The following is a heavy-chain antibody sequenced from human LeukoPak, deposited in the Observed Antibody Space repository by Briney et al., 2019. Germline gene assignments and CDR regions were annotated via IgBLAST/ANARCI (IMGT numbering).Heavy chain of an antibody. J-gene: IGHJ6*03. CDR3: ASGRTIFYYYMDV. V-gene: IGHV1-2*02. D-gene: IGHD3-3*02. CDR2: INPKRGDT. CDR1: GYTFTGYY. Sequence: ASVTVSCKASGYTFTGYYMHWVRQAPGQGLEWMGWINPKRGDTNYAQKFQGRVTMTRDTSISTVYMEMSRLRSDDTAIYYCASGRTIFYYYMDVWGKGTTVTIPS.